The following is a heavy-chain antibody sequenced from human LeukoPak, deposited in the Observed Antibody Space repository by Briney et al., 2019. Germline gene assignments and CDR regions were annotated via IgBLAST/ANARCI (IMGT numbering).Heavy chain of an antibody. Sequence: SETLSLTCTVSGGSISSYYWSWIRQPPGKGPEWIGYIYYSGSTNYNPSLKSRVTISVDTSKNQFSLKLSSVTAADTAVYYCASMVGRGYSGYDDLENYFDHWGQGTLVTVSS. D-gene: IGHD5-12*01. CDR2: IYYSGST. V-gene: IGHV4-59*01. J-gene: IGHJ4*02. CDR3: ASMVGRGYSGYDDLENYFDH. CDR1: GGSISSYY.